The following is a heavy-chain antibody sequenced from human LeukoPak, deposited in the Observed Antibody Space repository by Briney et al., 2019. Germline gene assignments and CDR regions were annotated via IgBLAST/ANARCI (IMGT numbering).Heavy chain of an antibody. CDR3: AREESIGRYQFLHDS. J-gene: IGHJ4*02. CDR2: ISAYNGNT. D-gene: IGHD1-26*01. Sequence: ASVKVSCKASGYTFTSYGISWVRQAPGQGLEWMGWISAYNGNTNYAQNLQGRVTMTADTSTSTAYMELRSLRSDDTAVYFCAREESIGRYQFLHDSWGQGTLVTVSS. CDR1: GYTFTSYG. V-gene: IGHV1-18*01.